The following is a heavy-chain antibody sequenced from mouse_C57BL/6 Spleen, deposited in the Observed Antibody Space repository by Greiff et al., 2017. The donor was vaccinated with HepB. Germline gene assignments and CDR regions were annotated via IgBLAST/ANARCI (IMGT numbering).Heavy chain of an antibody. CDR3: TRAGSVYYFDY. CDR2: ISSGGDYI. Sequence: EVQRVESGEGLVKPGGSLKLSCAASGFTFSSYAMSWVRQTPEKRLEWVAYISSGGDYIYYADTVKGRFTISRDNARNTLYLQMSSLKSEDTAMYYCTRAGSVYYFDYWGQGTTLTVSS. V-gene: IGHV5-9-1*02. D-gene: IGHD3-1*01. CDR1: GFTFSSYA. J-gene: IGHJ2*01.